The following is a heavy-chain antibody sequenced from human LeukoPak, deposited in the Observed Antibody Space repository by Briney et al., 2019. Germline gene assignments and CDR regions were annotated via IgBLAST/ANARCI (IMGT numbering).Heavy chain of an antibody. Sequence: SGPTLVNPTQPLTLTCTFSGFSLSTSGVSVGWIRQPPGKALEWLALIYWDDDTRYSPSLKSRLAITMDTSKNQVVLVMTSMGPEDTATYYCAHSKGGLLWFGELFGGFDYWGQGTLVTVSS. J-gene: IGHJ4*02. CDR2: IYWDDDT. D-gene: IGHD3-10*01. V-gene: IGHV2-5*02. CDR3: AHSKGGLLWFGELFGGFDY. CDR1: GFSLSTSGVS.